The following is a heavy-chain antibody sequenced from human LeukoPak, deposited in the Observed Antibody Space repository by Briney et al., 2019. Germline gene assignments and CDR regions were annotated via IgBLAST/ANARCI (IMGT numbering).Heavy chain of an antibody. V-gene: IGHV3-30*02. J-gene: IGHJ3*02. CDR2: IRYDGSNK. CDR1: GFSFSNYW. Sequence: GGSLRLSCAASGFSFSNYWMSWVRQAPGKGLEWVAFIRYDGSNKYYADSVKGRFTISRDNSKNTLYLQMNSLRAEDTAVYYCYQGPDAFDIWGQGTMVTVSS. D-gene: IGHD2-2*01. CDR3: YQGPDAFDI.